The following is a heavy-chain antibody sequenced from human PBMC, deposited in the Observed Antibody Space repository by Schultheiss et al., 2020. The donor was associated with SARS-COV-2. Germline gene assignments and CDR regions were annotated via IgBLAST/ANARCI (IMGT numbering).Heavy chain of an antibody. Sequence: SETLSLTCGVSGYSISSGYYWAWIRQPPGKGLEWIGSIYHDGSTYHNPSLKSRATISVDTSKNQFSLKLSSVTAADTAVYSCARGSPPPSTITIFGVVTTTYGMDVWGQGTTVTVSS. J-gene: IGHJ6*02. CDR2: IYHDGST. CDR3: ARGSPPPSTITIFGVVTTTYGMDV. V-gene: IGHV4-38-2*01. CDR1: GYSISSGYY. D-gene: IGHD3-3*01.